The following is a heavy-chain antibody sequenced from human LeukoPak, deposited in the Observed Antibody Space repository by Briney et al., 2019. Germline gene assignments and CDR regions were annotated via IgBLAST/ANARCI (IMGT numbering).Heavy chain of an antibody. J-gene: IGHJ4*02. CDR2: IRDSGSIT. Sequence: GGSLRLSCAPSGFAFSSQAMGWVRQAPGKGREWVSVIRDSGSITYYADSVKGRFSISIDNSKYTLMLQMNSLSAEDTAVSYCAKDGGCSSGWYFFDYWGQGTLVTVSS. CDR3: AKDGGCSSGWYFFDY. V-gene: IGHV3-23*01. D-gene: IGHD6-19*01. CDR1: GFAFSSQA.